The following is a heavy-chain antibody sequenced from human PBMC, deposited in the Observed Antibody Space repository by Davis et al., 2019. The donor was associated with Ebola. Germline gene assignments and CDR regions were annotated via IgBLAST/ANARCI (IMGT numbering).Heavy chain of an antibody. V-gene: IGHV4-34*01. J-gene: IGHJ6*04. D-gene: IGHD6-6*01. CDR1: GGSFSGYY. CDR3: ARGIRIAARPPTYYYYYYGMDV. Sequence: MPGGSLRLSCAVYGGSFSGYYWSWIRQPPGKGLEWIGEINHSGSTNYNPSLKSRVTISVDTSKNQFSLKLSSVTAADTAVYYCARGIRIAARPPTYYYYYYGMDVWGKGTTVTVSS. CDR2: INHSGST.